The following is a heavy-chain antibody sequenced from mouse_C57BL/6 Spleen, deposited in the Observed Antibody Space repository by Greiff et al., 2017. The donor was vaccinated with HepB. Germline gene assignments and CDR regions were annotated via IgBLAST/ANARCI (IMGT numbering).Heavy chain of an antibody. J-gene: IGHJ4*01. CDR2: ISSGGDYI. CDR1: GFTFSSYA. D-gene: IGHD3-2*02. Sequence: EVKLMESGEGLVKPGGSLKLSCAASGFTFSSYAMSWVRQTPEKRLEWVAYISSGGDYIYYADTVKGRFTISRDNARNTLYLQMSSLKSEDTAMYYCTREGAQSDYYAMDYWGQRTSVTVSS. CDR3: TREGAQSDYYAMDY. V-gene: IGHV5-9-1*02.